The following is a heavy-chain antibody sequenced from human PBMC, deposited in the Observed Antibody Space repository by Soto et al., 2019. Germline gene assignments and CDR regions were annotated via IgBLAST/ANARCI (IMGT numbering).Heavy chain of an antibody. Sequence: PSETLSLTCTVSGGSISSGDYYWSWIRQPPGKGLEWIGYIYYSGSTYYNPSLKSRVTISVDTSKNQFSLKLSSVTAADTAVYYCARDTAAGNGMDVWGQGTTVPVSS. V-gene: IGHV4-30-4*01. D-gene: IGHD6-13*01. CDR1: GGSISSGDYY. J-gene: IGHJ6*02. CDR2: IYYSGST. CDR3: ARDTAAGNGMDV.